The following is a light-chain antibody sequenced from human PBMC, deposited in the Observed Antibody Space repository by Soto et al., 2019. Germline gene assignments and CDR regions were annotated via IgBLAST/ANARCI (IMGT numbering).Light chain of an antibody. CDR3: QQRSNWPPIT. J-gene: IGKJ5*01. CDR1: QSVSSY. V-gene: IGKV3-11*01. CDR2: DAS. Sequence: ETVLTQSPATLSLSPGERATLSCRASQSVSSYLAWYQQKPGQAPRLLIYDASNRATGIPARFSGSGSGTDFTLTISSLVPEDFAVYYCQQRSNWPPITFGQGTRLEIK.